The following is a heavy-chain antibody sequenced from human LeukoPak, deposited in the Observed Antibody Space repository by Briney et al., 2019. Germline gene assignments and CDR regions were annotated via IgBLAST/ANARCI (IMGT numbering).Heavy chain of an antibody. CDR2: ISSNGGST. D-gene: IGHD1-26*01. J-gene: IGHJ5*02. Sequence: GGSLRLSCAASGFTFSSYAMHWVRQARGKGLEYVAAISSNGGSTYYAGSVKGRFTISRDNSKNTLYLQMGSLRADDMAVYYCAREISPGNWFDPWGQGTLVTVSS. V-gene: IGHV3-64*02. CDR3: AREISPGNWFDP. CDR1: GFTFSSYA.